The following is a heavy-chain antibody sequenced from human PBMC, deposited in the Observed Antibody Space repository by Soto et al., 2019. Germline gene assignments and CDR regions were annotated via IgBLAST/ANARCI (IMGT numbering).Heavy chain of an antibody. V-gene: IGHV3-48*04. CDR1: GITFSSFS. Sequence: GGSLRLSCAASGITFSSFSMNWVRQAPGKGLEWVSCISNRNTIYYADSVKGRFIISRDNSKSTLYLQMNSLRAEDTAVYYCAKEAGEMATTYGHFDHWGQGTLVTVSS. D-gene: IGHD1-1*01. CDR3: AKEAGEMATTYGHFDH. CDR2: ISNRNTI. J-gene: IGHJ4*02.